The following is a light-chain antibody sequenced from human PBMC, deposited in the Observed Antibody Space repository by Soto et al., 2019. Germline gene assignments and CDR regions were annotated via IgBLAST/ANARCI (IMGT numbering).Light chain of an antibody. CDR3: QQYDSYPWT. J-gene: IGKJ1*01. Sequence: DIQMTQSPSTLSASVGDRVTITCRASQSISSWLAWYQQKPGKAPKLLIYKASSLESGVPSRFSGSGSGTEFTLTISSLQLDDYYCQQYDSYPWTFGQGTKVEIK. V-gene: IGKV1-5*03. CDR2: KAS. CDR1: QSISSW.